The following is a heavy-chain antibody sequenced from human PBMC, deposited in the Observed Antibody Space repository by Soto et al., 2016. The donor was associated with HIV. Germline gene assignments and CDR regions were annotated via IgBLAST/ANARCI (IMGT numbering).Heavy chain of an antibody. Sequence: EVHLLESGGGLVQPGGSLTLSCAASGFSFRSCAMNWFRQAPGKGLEWVSGIAHTGTTTHYADSVKGRFTISRDNSKNILSLQMNTLRAEDTAIYFCAKDVYDYSANDYWGQGTPGHRLL. CDR3: AKDVYDYSANDY. V-gene: IGHV3-23*01. CDR1: GFSFRSCA. CDR2: IAHTGTTT. D-gene: IGHD3-16*01. J-gene: IGHJ4*02.